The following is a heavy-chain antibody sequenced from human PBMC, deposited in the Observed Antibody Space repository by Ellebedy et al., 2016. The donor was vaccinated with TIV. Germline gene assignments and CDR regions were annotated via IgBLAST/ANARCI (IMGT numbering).Heavy chain of an antibody. CDR1: GFTFSSYE. CDR3: ARKDNAELDY. CDR2: ISSSGATI. J-gene: IGHJ4*02. Sequence: GESLKISCDASGFTFSSYEMNWVRQAPGKGLEWVSYISSSGATIYYADSVKGRFTISRDNTRNSLYLQMNSLRTEDTAVYYCARKDNAELDYWGQGTLVTVSS. D-gene: IGHD1-1*01. V-gene: IGHV3-48*03.